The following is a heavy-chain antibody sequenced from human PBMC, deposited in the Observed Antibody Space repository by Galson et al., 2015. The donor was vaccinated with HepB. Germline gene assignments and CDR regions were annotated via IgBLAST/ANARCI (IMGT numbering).Heavy chain of an antibody. J-gene: IGHJ5*02. V-gene: IGHV1-8*01. D-gene: IGHD3-3*01. CDR2: MNPNSGNT. CDR1: GYTFTSYD. CDR3: ARARRQRFLEWLPHGGWFDP. Sequence: SVKVSCKASGYTFTSYDINWVRQATGQGLEWMGWMNPNSGNTGYAQKFQGRVTMTRNTSISTAYMELSSLRSEDTAVYYCARARRQRFLEWLPHGGWFDPWGQGTLVTVS.